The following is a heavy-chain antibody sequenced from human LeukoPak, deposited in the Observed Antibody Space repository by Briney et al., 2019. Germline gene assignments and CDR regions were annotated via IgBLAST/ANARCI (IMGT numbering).Heavy chain of an antibody. CDR3: ARVWSRIVGATTSSHY. V-gene: IGHV3-53*01. CDR1: GFTVSSNY. Sequence: GGSLRLSCAASGFTVSSNYMSWVRQAPGKGLEWVSLIYSGGNTYYADSVKGRFTISRDNSKNTLYLQTNSLRAEDTAVYYCARVWSRIVGATTSSHYWGQGTLVTVSS. D-gene: IGHD1-26*01. J-gene: IGHJ4*02. CDR2: IYSGGNT.